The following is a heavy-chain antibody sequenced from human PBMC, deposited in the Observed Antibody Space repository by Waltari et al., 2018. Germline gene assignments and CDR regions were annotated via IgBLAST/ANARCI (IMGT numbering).Heavy chain of an antibody. CDR1: RFPFSRYW. CDR3: AREGYDFWSGYWRGDFDP. D-gene: IGHD3-3*01. V-gene: IGHV3-74*01. Sequence: EVQLVESGGGLVQPGGSLRLYCAAPRFPFSRYWMHWVRQPPGKGLVWVSRINSDGSSTSYADSVKGRFTISRDNAKNTLYLQMNSLKAEDTAVYYCAREGYDFWSGYWRGDFDPWGQGTLVTVSS. J-gene: IGHJ5*02. CDR2: INSDGSST.